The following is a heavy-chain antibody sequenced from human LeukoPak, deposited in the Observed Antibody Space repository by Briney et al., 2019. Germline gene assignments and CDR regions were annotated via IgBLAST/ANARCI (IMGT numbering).Heavy chain of an antibody. D-gene: IGHD6-19*01. CDR2: IKQDGSEK. V-gene: IGHV3-7*01. CDR3: ARIAVAAYDY. Sequence: GGSLRLSCAASGFTFSSYSMSWVRQAPGKGLEWVANIKQDGSEKYYVDSVKGRFTISRDNAKNSLYLQMNSLRAEDTAVYYCARIAVAAYDYWGQGTLVTVSS. CDR1: GFTFSSYS. J-gene: IGHJ4*02.